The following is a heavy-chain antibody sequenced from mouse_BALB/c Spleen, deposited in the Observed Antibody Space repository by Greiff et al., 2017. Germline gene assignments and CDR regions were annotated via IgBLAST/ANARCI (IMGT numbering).Heavy chain of an antibody. J-gene: IGHJ4*01. V-gene: IGHV2-9*02. CDR2: IWAGGST. CDR3: ARDPYYYGSSYNYAMDY. D-gene: IGHD1-1*01. CDR1: GFSLTSYG. Sequence: VKLQESGPGLVAPSQSLSITCTVSGFSLTSYGVHWVRQPPGKGLEWLGVIWAGGSTNYNSALMSRLSISKDNSKSQVFLKMNSLQTDDTAMYYCARDPYYYGSSYNYAMDYWGQGTSVTVSS.